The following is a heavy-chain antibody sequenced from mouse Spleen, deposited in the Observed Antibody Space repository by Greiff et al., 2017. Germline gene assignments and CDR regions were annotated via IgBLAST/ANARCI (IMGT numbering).Heavy chain of an antibody. V-gene: IGHV1-7*01. CDR3: ARSDYGYLYYAMDY. J-gene: IGHJ4*01. Sequence: VKLMESGAELAKPGASVKMSCKASGYTFTSYWMHWVKQRPGQGLEWIGYINPSTGYTEYNQKFKDKATLTADKSSSTAYMQLSSLTSEDSAVYYCARSDYGYLYYAMDYWGQGTSVTVSS. CDR1: GYTFTSYW. D-gene: IGHD1-2*01. CDR2: INPSTGYT.